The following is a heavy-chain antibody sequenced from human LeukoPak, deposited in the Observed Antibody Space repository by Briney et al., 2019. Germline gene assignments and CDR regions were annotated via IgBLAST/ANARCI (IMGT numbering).Heavy chain of an antibody. CDR3: ARDRGSGYDPGYFDY. V-gene: IGHV3-66*01. D-gene: IGHD5-12*01. CDR2: IYSGDNT. CDR1: GFTFSRYY. J-gene: IGHJ4*02. Sequence: GGSLRLSCAVSGFTFSRYYMSWVRQAPGKGLEWVSIIYSGDNTYYADSVKGRFTISRDNSKNTLYLQMNSLRVEDTAVYYCARDRGSGYDPGYFDYWGQGTLVTVSS.